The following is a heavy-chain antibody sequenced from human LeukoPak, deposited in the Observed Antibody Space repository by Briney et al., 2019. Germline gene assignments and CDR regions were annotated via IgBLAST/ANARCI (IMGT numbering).Heavy chain of an antibody. D-gene: IGHD4-11*01. CDR2: IWHDGNRQ. J-gene: IGHJ5*02. Sequence: PGGSLRLSCAASGFTFTTYGIHFVRQAPGKGLEWVALIWHDGNRQYYADSVKGRFTISRDDSKNTVSLQMNSLRAEDTAMYYCARDLNSNNSNPGWFDPWGQGTLVTVSS. CDR1: GFTFTTYG. V-gene: IGHV3-33*01. CDR3: ARDLNSNNSNPGWFDP.